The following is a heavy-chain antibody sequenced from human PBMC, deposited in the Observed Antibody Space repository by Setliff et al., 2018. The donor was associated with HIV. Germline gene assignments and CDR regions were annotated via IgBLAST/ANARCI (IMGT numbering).Heavy chain of an antibody. D-gene: IGHD1-26*01. Sequence: SETLSLTCAVSGYSISSGYYWSWIRQPPGKGLEWIGSIYHSGSTYDNTSLKSRITISVDTSTDEFSLKGSAVTAADTAVYYCARDGDSGTLYDAFDIWGQGTMVTVSS. CDR1: GYSISSGYY. V-gene: IGHV4-38-2*02. J-gene: IGHJ3*02. CDR3: ARDGDSGTLYDAFDI. CDR2: IYHSGST.